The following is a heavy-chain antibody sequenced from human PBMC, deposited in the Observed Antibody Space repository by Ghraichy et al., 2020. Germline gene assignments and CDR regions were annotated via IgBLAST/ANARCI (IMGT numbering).Heavy chain of an antibody. CDR1: GFTFSSYS. Sequence: GGSLRLSCAASGFTFSSYSMNWVRQAPGKGLEWVSSISSSSSYIYYADSVKGRFTISRDNAKNSLYLQMNSLRAEDTAVYYCARALGFYDSSGYYRWGQGTLVTVSS. V-gene: IGHV3-21*01. CDR2: ISSSSSYI. CDR3: ARALGFYDSSGYYR. J-gene: IGHJ4*02. D-gene: IGHD3-22*01.